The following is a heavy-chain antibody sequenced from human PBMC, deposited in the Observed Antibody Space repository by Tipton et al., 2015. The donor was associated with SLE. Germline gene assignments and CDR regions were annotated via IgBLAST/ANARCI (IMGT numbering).Heavy chain of an antibody. CDR3: ARRVAAAGRTEWFDP. CDR2: IGYSGTT. D-gene: IGHD6-13*01. Sequence: TLSLTCNVPGGSITSGGNYWSWIRQHPGKGLEWIGYIGYSGTTYYNPSLKSRVTISADMSKNQFSLKVTSVTAADTAVYYCARRVAAAGRTEWFDPWGQGTLVTVSS. V-gene: IGHV4-31*03. CDR1: GGSITSGGNY. J-gene: IGHJ5*02.